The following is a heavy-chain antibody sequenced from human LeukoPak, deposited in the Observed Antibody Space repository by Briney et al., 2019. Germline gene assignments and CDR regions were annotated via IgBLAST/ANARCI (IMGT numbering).Heavy chain of an antibody. CDR3: AVPLAYHHHGKEV. J-gene: IGHJ6*04. D-gene: IGHD6-6*01. V-gene: IGHV4-34*01. Sequence: LETLSLTCAVYGGSFSGYYWSWIRQPPGKGLEWIGEINHSGSTNYNPSLKSRVTISVDTSKNQFSLKLSSVTAADTAVYYCAVPLAYHHHGKEVWGKGTKV. CDR1: GGSFSGYY. CDR2: INHSGST.